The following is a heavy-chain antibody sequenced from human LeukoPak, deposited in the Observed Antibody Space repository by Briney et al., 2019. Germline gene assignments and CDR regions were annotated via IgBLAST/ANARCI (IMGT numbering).Heavy chain of an antibody. V-gene: IGHV4-61*02. D-gene: IGHD3-22*01. J-gene: IGHJ4*02. CDR1: GGSISSGSYY. Sequence: SETLSLTCTVSGGSISSGSYYWSWIRQPAGKGLEWIGRIYTSGSTNYNPSLKSRATISVDTSKNQFSLKLSSVTAADTAVYYCARDRGGYDSSGYYWVHWGQGTLVTVSS. CDR3: ARDRGGYDSSGYYWVH. CDR2: IYTSGST.